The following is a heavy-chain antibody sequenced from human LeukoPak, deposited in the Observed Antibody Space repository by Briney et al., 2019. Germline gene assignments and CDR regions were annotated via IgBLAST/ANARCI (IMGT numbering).Heavy chain of an antibody. V-gene: IGHV1-46*01. Sequence: ASVKVSCKASGYTFTSYYMHWVRQAPGQGLEWMGIINPSSGGTSYAQKFQGRVTMTRDMSTRTVYMELSMLRSADTAVYYCARVGWKGFTMIARLRAGHFDIWGQGTMVTVSS. CDR3: ARVGWKGFTMIARLRAGHFDI. D-gene: IGHD3-22*01. CDR1: GYTFTSYY. J-gene: IGHJ3*02. CDR2: INPSSGGT.